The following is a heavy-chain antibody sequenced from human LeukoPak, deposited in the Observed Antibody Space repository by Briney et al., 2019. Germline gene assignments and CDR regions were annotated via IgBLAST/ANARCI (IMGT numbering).Heavy chain of an antibody. J-gene: IGHJ6*03. V-gene: IGHV4-38-2*01. Sequence: SETLPLTCDVSGFSISNGYFWAWIRQSPGKGLEWIGSIYHSGMTYYNPSLKSQFSIEVDTSKNQFSLKMRSATAADTAVYFCARAGPVKWNYYYMDVWGKGTTVTVSS. CDR1: GFSISNGYF. CDR2: IYHSGMT. D-gene: IGHD1-26*01. CDR3: ARAGPVKWNYYYMDV.